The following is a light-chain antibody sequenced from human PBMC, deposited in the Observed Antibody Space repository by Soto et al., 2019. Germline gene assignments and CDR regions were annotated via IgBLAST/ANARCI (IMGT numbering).Light chain of an antibody. CDR1: SSNIGSNY. J-gene: IGLJ1*01. CDR3: AAWDDSLSGYV. Sequence: QSVLTQPPSASGTPGQRVTISCSGSSSNIGSNYVYWYQQLPGTAPKLLIFGNNQRPSGVPDRFSGSKSGTSASLAISGLRSEDEADYYCAAWDDSLSGYVFGTGTKLTVL. V-gene: IGLV1-47*02. CDR2: GNN.